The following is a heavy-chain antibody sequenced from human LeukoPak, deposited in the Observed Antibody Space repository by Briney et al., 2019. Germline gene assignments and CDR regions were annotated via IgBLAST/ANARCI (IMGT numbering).Heavy chain of an antibody. D-gene: IGHD3-10*01. Sequence: SETLSLTCTVSGGSISSSSYYWGWIRQPPGKGLEWIGSIYYSGSTYYNPSLKSRVTISVDTSKNQFSLKLSSVTAADTAVYYCARLQMGYWGSGSYYRPPGYDYWGQGTLATVSS. CDR3: ARLQMGYWGSGSYYRPPGYDY. V-gene: IGHV4-39*01. CDR2: IYYSGST. J-gene: IGHJ4*02. CDR1: GGSISSSSYY.